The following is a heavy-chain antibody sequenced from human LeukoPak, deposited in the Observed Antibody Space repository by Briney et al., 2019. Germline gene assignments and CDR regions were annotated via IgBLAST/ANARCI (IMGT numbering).Heavy chain of an antibody. Sequence: TGGSLRLSCAASGFTFSSYAMSWVRQAPGRGLEWVANIKEDGSDKQYVDSVQGRFTITRDNAGDSLHLQMNSLRVEDTAVYYCVRESGVWVGPGIGRPLDVWGKGTAVTVSS. D-gene: IGHD3-16*01. V-gene: IGHV3-7*01. CDR1: GFTFSSYA. CDR3: VRESGVWVGPGIGRPLDV. J-gene: IGHJ6*04. CDR2: IKEDGSDK.